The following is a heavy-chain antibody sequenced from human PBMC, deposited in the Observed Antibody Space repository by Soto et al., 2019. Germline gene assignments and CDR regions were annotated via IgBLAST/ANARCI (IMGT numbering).Heavy chain of an antibody. CDR3: AKARWYQRLTFFDY. Sequence: WWSPRLASAACGLKCSSRAMRCIRQTPGKGLEWVSAISGSGGSTYYADSVKGRFTISRDNSKNTRYLQMNSLRAEDTAVYYCAKARWYQRLTFFDYWGQGTLVTVSS. J-gene: IGHJ4*02. D-gene: IGHD2-2*01. CDR1: GLKCSSRA. V-gene: IGHV3-23*01. CDR2: ISGSGGST.